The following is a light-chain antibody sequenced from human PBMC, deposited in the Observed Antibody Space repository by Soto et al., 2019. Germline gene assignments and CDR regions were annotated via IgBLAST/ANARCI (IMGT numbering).Light chain of an antibody. CDR2: DVS. J-gene: IGLJ1*01. CDR1: SSDVGGYNY. V-gene: IGLV2-14*01. Sequence: QSALTQPASVSGSPGQSITISFTGTSSDVGGYNYVSWYQQHPGKAPKLMIYDVSNRPSGVSNRFSGSKSVNTASLTISGLQAEEEADYYCSSYTSGSTGVFGTGTKLTVL. CDR3: SSYTSGSTGV.